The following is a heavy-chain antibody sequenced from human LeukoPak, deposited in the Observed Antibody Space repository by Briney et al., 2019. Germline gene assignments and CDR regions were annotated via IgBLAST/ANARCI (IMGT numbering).Heavy chain of an antibody. J-gene: IGHJ4*02. CDR2: ISSTGVTV. V-gene: IGHV3-48*03. CDR3: AGDLPH. Sequence: RXXPGKALEWFSYISSTGVTVKYADSVKGRFTISRDNAKNSLYLQMNSLRAEDTAVYYCAGDLPHWGQGTLVTVSS.